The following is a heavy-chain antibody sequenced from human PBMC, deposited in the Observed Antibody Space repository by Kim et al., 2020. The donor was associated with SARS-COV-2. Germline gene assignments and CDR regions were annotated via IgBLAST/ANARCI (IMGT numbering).Heavy chain of an antibody. D-gene: IGHD3-22*01. CDR3: ARDQGYYDSSGYHHEGGDV. Sequence: SVKVSCKASGGTFSTYAITWVRQAPGQGLEWMGGIIPLFGTANYAQKFQGRVTITADESTSTAYMELSSLRSEDTAVYYCARDQGYYDSSGYHHEGGDVWGQGTTVTVSS. V-gene: IGHV1-69*13. CDR2: IIPLFGTA. J-gene: IGHJ6*02. CDR1: GGTFSTYA.